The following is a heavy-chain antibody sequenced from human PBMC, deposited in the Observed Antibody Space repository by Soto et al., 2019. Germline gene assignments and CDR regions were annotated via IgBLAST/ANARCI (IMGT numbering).Heavy chain of an antibody. Sequence: QVQLQQWGAGLLKPSETLSLTCAVYGGSFSGYYWSWIRQPPGKGLEWIGEINHSGSTSYNPPLRNRVTITRDTSKNQFSLILSSMSAADTAVYYCARWGNNLDPSVQGNLFTVSS. CDR2: INHSGST. CDR3: ARWGNNLDP. J-gene: IGHJ5*02. CDR1: GGSFSGYY. V-gene: IGHV4-34*01. D-gene: IGHD3-16*01.